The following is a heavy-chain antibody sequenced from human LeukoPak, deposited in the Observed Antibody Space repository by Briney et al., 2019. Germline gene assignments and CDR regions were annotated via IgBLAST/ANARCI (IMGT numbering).Heavy chain of an antibody. Sequence: PGGSLRLSCAASGFTFSSYGMHWVRQAPGKGLEWVAVIWYDGSKTYYADSVKGRFTISRDNSKNTLYLQMNSLRAEDTAVYYCASNPVRASGSYPIRYFDWYYYYYGMDVWGQGTTVTVSS. J-gene: IGHJ6*02. CDR2: IWYDGSKT. D-gene: IGHD3-9*01. CDR1: GFTFSSYG. CDR3: ASNPVRASGSYPIRYFDWYYYYYGMDV. V-gene: IGHV3-33*01.